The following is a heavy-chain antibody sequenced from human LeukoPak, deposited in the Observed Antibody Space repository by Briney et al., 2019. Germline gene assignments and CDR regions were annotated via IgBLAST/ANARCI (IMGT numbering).Heavy chain of an antibody. D-gene: IGHD6-13*01. Sequence: GSLRLSCAASGFTVSSNYMSWVRQAPGKGMEWVSVIYSGGSTYYADSVKGRLTISRDNSKITLYLQMNSLRAEDTAVYYCARDPGYSSSWYYFDYWGQGTLVTVSS. CDR3: ARDPGYSSSWYYFDY. CDR1: GFTVSSNY. J-gene: IGHJ4*02. V-gene: IGHV3-66*02. CDR2: IYSGGST.